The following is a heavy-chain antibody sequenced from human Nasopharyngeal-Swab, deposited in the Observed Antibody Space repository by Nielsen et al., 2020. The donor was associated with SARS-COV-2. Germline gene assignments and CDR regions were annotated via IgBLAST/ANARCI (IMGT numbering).Heavy chain of an antibody. CDR3: ARPSGAAGS. CDR1: GGSISSSGYF. CDR2: IYYTGST. D-gene: IGHD6-25*01. Sequence: PSETLSLTCTVSGGSISSSGYFWGWIRQPPGKGLAWIGSIYYTGSTYYNPSLKSRVTISVDTSKNQFSLNLSSVTAADTAVYYCARPSGAAGSWGQGILVTVSS. V-gene: IGHV4-39*01. J-gene: IGHJ5*02.